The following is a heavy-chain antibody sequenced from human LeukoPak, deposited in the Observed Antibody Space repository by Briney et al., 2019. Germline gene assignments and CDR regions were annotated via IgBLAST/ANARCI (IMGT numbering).Heavy chain of an antibody. CDR1: GFTFSSYA. CDR3: ATGYSSGWYSTKSAFDI. J-gene: IGHJ3*02. V-gene: IGHV3-23*01. CDR2: ISGSGGST. D-gene: IGHD6-19*01. Sequence: PGGSLRLSCAASGFTFSSYAMSWVRQAPGKGLEWVSAISGSGGSTYYADSVKGRFTISRDNSKNTLYLQMNSLRAEDTAVYYCATGYSSGWYSTKSAFDIWGQGTMVTVSS.